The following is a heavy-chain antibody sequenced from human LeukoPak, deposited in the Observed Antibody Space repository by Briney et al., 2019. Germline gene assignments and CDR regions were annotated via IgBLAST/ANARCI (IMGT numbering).Heavy chain of an antibody. D-gene: IGHD3-10*01. V-gene: IGHV3-48*03. CDR1: GFTFSSYE. Sequence: GGSLRLSCAASGFTFSSYEMNWVRQAPGKGLEWVSYISSSGSTIYYADSVKDRFIISRDNAKNSLYLQMNSLRAEDTAVYYCARGYYGSGSRHFDYWGQGTLVTVSS. CDR2: ISSSGSTI. J-gene: IGHJ4*02. CDR3: ARGYYGSGSRHFDY.